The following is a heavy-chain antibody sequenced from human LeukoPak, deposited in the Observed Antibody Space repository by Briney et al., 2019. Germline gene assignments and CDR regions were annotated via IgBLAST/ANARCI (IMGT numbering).Heavy chain of an antibody. CDR1: GFTFDDYA. J-gene: IGHJ4*02. V-gene: IGHV3-9*01. CDR2: ISWNSGSI. Sequence: PPGGSLRLSCAASGFTFDDYAMHWVRQAPGKGLEWVSGISWNSGSIGYADSVKGRFTISRDNAKNSLYLQMNSLRAEDTALYYCAKAYAGWYSGSDYWGQGTLVTVSS. D-gene: IGHD1-26*01. CDR3: AKAYAGWYSGSDY.